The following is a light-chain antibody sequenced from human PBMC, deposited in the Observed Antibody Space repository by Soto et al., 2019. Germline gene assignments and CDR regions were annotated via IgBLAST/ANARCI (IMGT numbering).Light chain of an antibody. CDR1: QDISNS. CDR3: QQYDNLFG. CDR2: DAS. J-gene: IGKJ2*03. Sequence: DIQMTQSPSSLSASVGDRVSIPCQASQDISNSLNWYQQKPGKAPKLLIYDASNLEAGVPSRFSGSGSRTYFTLTISSLQPEDVATYYCQQYDNLFGFGQGTKLEIK. V-gene: IGKV1-33*01.